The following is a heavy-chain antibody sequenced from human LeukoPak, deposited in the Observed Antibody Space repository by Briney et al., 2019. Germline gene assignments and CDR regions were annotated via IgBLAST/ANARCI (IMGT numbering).Heavy chain of an antibody. D-gene: IGHD4-17*01. CDR2: IYYSGST. CDR1: GGSISSYY. J-gene: IGHJ5*02. CDR3: ASNPYGDPTLGAPFDP. Sequence: PSETLSLTCTVSGGSISSYYWSWIRQPPGKGLEWIGYIYYSGSTNYNPSLKSRVTISVDTSKNQFSLKLSSVTAADTAVYYCASNPYGDPTLGAPFDPWGQGTLVTVSS. V-gene: IGHV4-59*08.